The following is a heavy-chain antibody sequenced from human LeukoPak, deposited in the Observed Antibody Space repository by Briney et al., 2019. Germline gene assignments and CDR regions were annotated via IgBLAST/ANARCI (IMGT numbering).Heavy chain of an antibody. CDR1: GGSISSGSYY. Sequence: ASETLSLTCTVSGGSISSGSYYWSWIRQPPGKGLEWIGYIYYSGSTNYNPSLKSRVTISVDTSKNQFSLKLSSVTAADTAVYYCARGGYSGDDYAYWGQGILVTVSS. J-gene: IGHJ4*02. V-gene: IGHV4-61*01. D-gene: IGHD5-12*01. CDR2: IYYSGST. CDR3: ARGGYSGDDYAY.